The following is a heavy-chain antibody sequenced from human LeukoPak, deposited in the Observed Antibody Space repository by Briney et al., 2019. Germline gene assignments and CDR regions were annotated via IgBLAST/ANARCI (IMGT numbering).Heavy chain of an antibody. Sequence: ASVTVSFKASGYTFTSYDINWVRQPTAQGLEWMGWMNTISGYTGFAQKFEGRVTKTGNTAISTAYMELSSLRSEDAAVYYCARGNRLYTSSWSALAFDIWGQGTMVTVSS. V-gene: IGHV1-8*01. J-gene: IGHJ3*02. D-gene: IGHD6-13*01. CDR1: GYTFTSYD. CDR2: MNTISGYT. CDR3: ARGNRLYTSSWSALAFDI.